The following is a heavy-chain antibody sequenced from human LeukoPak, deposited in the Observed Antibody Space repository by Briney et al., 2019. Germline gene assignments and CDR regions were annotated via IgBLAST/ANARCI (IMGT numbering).Heavy chain of an antibody. Sequence: PGGSLRLSCAASGFTFSSYVMSWVRQAPGKGLEWVSAISGSGGSTYYADSVKGRFTISRDNSKNTLYLQMNSLRAEDTAVYYCAKLDYGDYVLGYWGQGTLVTVSS. V-gene: IGHV3-23*01. J-gene: IGHJ4*02. CDR1: GFTFSSYV. D-gene: IGHD4-17*01. CDR2: ISGSGGST. CDR3: AKLDYGDYVLGY.